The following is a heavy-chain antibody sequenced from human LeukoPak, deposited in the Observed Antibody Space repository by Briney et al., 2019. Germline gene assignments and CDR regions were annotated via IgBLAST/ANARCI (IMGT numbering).Heavy chain of an antibody. CDR2: ISSDGTGT. CDR3: ARGGTWAFDY. CDR1: GFTFSGSS. D-gene: IGHD3-16*01. J-gene: IGHJ4*02. Sequence: GRSLRLSCAASGFTFSGSSMHWVRQAPGKGLVWVSRISSDGTGTSYADSVKGRFTISRDNAKNTLYLQMNSLRVEDTAVYYCARGGTWAFDYWGQGALVTVSS. V-gene: IGHV3-74*01.